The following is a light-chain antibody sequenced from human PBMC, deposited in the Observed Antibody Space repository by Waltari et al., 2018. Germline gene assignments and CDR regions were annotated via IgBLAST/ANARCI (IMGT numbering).Light chain of an antibody. V-gene: IGLV2-14*03. CDR3: SSYTNRILV. CDR1: SSDIGDYDY. Sequence: QSALTQPASVSGSPGQSITISCTGSSSDIGDYDYFSWYQQHPGEAPKLIIYAVTHPPSGISTRFSCSKAGSAASLAISGLQAEDEADYYCSSYTNRILVFGGGTKLTVL. CDR2: AVT. J-gene: IGLJ2*01.